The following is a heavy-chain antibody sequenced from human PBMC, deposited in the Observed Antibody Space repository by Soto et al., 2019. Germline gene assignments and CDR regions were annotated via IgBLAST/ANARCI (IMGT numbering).Heavy chain of an antibody. D-gene: IGHD3-10*01. Sequence: HLVQSGPEVKKPGASITVSCKTSGDTLTNFGLSWVRQAPGQGLEWMGWIATYNSNRNYAQKFQGRLTLTTDTSTSTAYMELKSLRYDDTAVYYCATVLRGVVNWFAPWGQGTLVTVSS. CDR1: GDTLTNFG. V-gene: IGHV1-18*01. CDR3: ATVLRGVVNWFAP. CDR2: IATYNSNR. J-gene: IGHJ5*02.